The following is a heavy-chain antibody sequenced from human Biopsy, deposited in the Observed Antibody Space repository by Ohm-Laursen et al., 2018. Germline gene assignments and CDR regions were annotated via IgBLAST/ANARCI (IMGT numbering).Heavy chain of an antibody. CDR2: IFYRGST. CDR3: ARDYDTSGYYYVS. V-gene: IGHV4-39*01. J-gene: IGHJ5*02. D-gene: IGHD3-22*01. Sequence: GTLSLTWTVSGGSISNNNYYWGWIRQPPGKGLEWIGSIFYRGSTHYKPSPKSRVNISVDTSKNQFSLKLNSVTAADTAVYYCARDYDTSGYYYVSWGQGTLVTVSS. CDR1: GGSISNNNYY.